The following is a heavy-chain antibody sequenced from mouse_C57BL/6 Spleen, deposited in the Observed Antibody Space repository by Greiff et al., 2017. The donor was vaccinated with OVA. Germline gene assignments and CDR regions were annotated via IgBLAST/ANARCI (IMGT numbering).Heavy chain of an antibody. J-gene: IGHJ4*01. Sequence: QVQLQQSGPELVKPGASVKISCKASGYAFSSSWMNWVKQRPGKGLEWIGRIYPGDGDTNYKGKFKGKATLTADKSSSTAYMQLSSLTSEDSAVYFCARDDSDYAMDYWGQGTSVTVSS. CDR3: ARDDSDYAMDY. CDR1: GYAFSSSW. D-gene: IGHD2-4*01. CDR2: IYPGDGDT. V-gene: IGHV1-82*01.